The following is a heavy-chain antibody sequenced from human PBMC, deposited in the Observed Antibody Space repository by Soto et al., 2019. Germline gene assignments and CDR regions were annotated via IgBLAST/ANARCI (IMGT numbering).Heavy chain of an antibody. J-gene: IGHJ6*02. V-gene: IGHV3-30*18. Sequence: PGGSLRLSCAASGFTFSSYGMHWFRQAPGKGLEWVAVISYDGSNKYYADSVKGRFTISRDNSKNTLYLQMNSLRAEDTAVYYCAKDPKYYGSGSYYSGSYGMDVWGQGTTVTVSS. CDR1: GFTFSSYG. CDR2: ISYDGSNK. D-gene: IGHD3-10*01. CDR3: AKDPKYYGSGSYYSGSYGMDV.